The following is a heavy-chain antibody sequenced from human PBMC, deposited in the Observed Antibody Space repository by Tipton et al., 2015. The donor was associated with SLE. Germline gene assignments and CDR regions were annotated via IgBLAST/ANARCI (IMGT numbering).Heavy chain of an antibody. CDR3: AKDPFIAVAGRDY. CDR1: GFTFSSYA. Sequence: SLRLSCAASGFTFSSYAMHWVRQAPGMGLEWVAVISYDGSNKYYADSVKGRFTISRDNSKNTLYLQMNSLRAEDTAVYYCAKDPFIAVAGRDYWGQGTLVTVSS. CDR2: ISYDGSNK. D-gene: IGHD6-19*01. V-gene: IGHV3-30-3*01. J-gene: IGHJ4*02.